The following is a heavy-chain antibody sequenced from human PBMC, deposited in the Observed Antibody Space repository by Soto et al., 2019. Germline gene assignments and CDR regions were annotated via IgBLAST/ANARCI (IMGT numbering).Heavy chain of an antibody. V-gene: IGHV1-8*01. CDR3: ARVAGSPDY. J-gene: IGHJ4*02. CDR1: GYTFSTYD. Sequence: QVQLVQSGPEVKKPGASVKVSCKASGYTFSTYDFNWVRQAPGQGLEWMGWLNPKSGMTGSAQKFQGRVTMTRDSSIRTVYMELSSLRSEDTAVYYCARVAGSPDYWGQGTLVTVSS. D-gene: IGHD1-26*01. CDR2: LNPKSGMT.